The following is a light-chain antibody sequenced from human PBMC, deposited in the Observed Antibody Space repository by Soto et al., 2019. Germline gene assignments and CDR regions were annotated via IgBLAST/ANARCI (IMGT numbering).Light chain of an antibody. V-gene: IGKV3D-7*01. CDR1: QSVTSNY. CDR3: QQYYNLPIT. CDR2: GAS. Sequence: DIVMTQSPATLSLSPGERVTLSCRASQSVTSNYLSWYQQKPGQAPRLLLYGASTRATGIPARFSGSGSGTDFTLTISSLQPEDFAVYYCQQYYNLPITFGQGTRLEIK. J-gene: IGKJ5*01.